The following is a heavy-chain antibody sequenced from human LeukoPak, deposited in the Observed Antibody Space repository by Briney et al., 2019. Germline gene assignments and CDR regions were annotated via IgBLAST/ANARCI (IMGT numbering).Heavy chain of an antibody. CDR1: GGSISSYY. Sequence: SETLSLTCIVSGGSISSYYWSWIRQPAGKGLEWIGRIYTSGSTNYNPSLKSRVTMSVDTSKNRFSLKLSSVTAADTAVYYCAGVKIFDFWSGYYHNWFDPWGQGTLVTVSS. CDR2: IYTSGST. J-gene: IGHJ5*02. D-gene: IGHD3-3*01. V-gene: IGHV4-4*07. CDR3: AGVKIFDFWSGYYHNWFDP.